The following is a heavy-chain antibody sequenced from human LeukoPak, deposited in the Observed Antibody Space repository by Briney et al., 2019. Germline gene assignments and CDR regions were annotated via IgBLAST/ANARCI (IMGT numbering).Heavy chain of an antibody. J-gene: IGHJ5*02. V-gene: IGHV3-21*01. CDR1: GFTVSSNY. CDR2: ISTSSIYI. Sequence: GGSLRLSCAASGFTVSSNYMSWVRQAPGKGLEWVSSISTSSIYINYADSLKGRFTISRDNAKNSLYLQMNSLRAEDTALYYCARGSSNIAARNNWFDPWGQGTLVTVSS. CDR3: ARGSSNIAARNNWFDP. D-gene: IGHD6-6*01.